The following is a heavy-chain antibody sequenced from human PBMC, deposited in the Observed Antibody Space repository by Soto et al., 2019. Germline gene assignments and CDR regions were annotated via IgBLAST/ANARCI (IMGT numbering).Heavy chain of an antibody. CDR1: GGSFSGYY. V-gene: IGHV4-34*01. Sequence: SETLSLTCAVYGGSFSGYYWTWIRQPPGTGLEWIGEIYHSGSTNYNPSIKSRVTISVDKSKNQFSLHLNSVTAADTAVFYCATMGTPVTGLYYFDHWGQGTLVTVSS. CDR2: IYHSGST. D-gene: IGHD4-17*01. CDR3: ATMGTPVTGLYYFDH. J-gene: IGHJ4*02.